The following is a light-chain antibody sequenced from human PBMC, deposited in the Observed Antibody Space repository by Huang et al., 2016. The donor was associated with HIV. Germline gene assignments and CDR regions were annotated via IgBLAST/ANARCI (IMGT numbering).Light chain of an antibody. CDR3: QQLGA. Sequence: SASVGDRVTITCQASQDISNYLNWYQQKPGKAPKLLIYDASNLETGVPSRFSGSGSGTDFTFTISSLQPEDIATYYCQQLGAFGQGTKLEIK. CDR1: QDISNY. V-gene: IGKV1-33*01. CDR2: DAS. J-gene: IGKJ2*01.